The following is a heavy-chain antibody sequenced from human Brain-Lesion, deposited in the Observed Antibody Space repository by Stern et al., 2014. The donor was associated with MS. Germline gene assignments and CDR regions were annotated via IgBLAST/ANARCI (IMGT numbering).Heavy chain of an antibody. J-gene: IGHJ4*02. CDR3: AHRRPHYASWDNGDFDY. CDR2: IYWDNDK. Sequence: QVTLRESRPTLVTPTQTLTLTCTFSGFSLRTDGVGVGWVRQPPGKALESLPLIYWDNDKRYSPSLRSRRAITKDTSRNQVVLTMTNMDPVDTATYYCAHRRPHYASWDNGDFDYWGQGALVTVSS. V-gene: IGHV2-5*02. D-gene: IGHD3-3*01. CDR1: GFSLRTDGVG.